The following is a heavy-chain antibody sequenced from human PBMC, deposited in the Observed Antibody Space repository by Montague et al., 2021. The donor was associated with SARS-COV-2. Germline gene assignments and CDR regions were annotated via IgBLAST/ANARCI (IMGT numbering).Heavy chain of an antibody. J-gene: IGHJ5*02. Sequence: SETLSLTCAVSGGSISSHYWSFTRQPPGKGLEWIAYINYSGGTNYNPSLKSRVTISVDTSKNHFSLQLRSVTPADTAVYFCARATSVRGAVNWFDPWGQGTLVTVSS. V-gene: IGHV4-59*11. D-gene: IGHD3-10*01. CDR3: ARATSVRGAVNWFDP. CDR1: GGSISSHY. CDR2: INYSGGT.